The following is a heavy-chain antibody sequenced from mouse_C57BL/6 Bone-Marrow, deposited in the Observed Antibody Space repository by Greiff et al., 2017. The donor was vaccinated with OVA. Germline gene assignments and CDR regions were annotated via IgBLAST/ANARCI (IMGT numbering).Heavy chain of an antibody. CDR1: GFSLTSYG. CDR3: ARNGGYYVGFAY. Sequence: QVQLQQSGPGLVQPSQSLSITCTVSGFSLTSYGVHWVRQSPGKGLVWLGVIWSGGSTDYNAAFISRLSISKDNSKSQVFFKMNSLQADDTAIYYCARNGGYYVGFAYWGQGTLVTVSA. J-gene: IGHJ3*01. D-gene: IGHD2-3*01. V-gene: IGHV2-2*01. CDR2: IWSGGST.